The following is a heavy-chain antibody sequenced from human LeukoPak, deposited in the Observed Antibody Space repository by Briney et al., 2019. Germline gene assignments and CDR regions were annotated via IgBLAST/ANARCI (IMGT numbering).Heavy chain of an antibody. CDR1: GFTFSSYA. J-gene: IGHJ6*02. CDR2: ISYDGSNK. V-gene: IGHV3-30-3*01. D-gene: IGHD6-13*01. CDR3: ARDPEDAAAAGTVGYYGMDV. Sequence: GGSLRLSCAASGFTFSSYAMHWVRQAPGKGLEWVAVISYDGSNKYYADSVKGRFTISRDNSKNTLYLQMNSLRAEDTAVYYCARDPEDAAAAGTVGYYGMDVWGQGTTVTVSS.